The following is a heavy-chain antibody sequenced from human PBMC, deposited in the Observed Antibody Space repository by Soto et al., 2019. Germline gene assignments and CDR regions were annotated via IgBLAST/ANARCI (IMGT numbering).Heavy chain of an antibody. Sequence: QVQLVQSGAEVKKPGASVKVSCKASGYTFTSYGLSWVRQAPGQGLEWMGRISAYNYNTNYAQKLQGRVTMTTDTPPSTASMELRSLRSDDTAVYYCARVVGALGHWFDPWGQGTLVTVSS. CDR1: GYTFTSYG. J-gene: IGHJ5*02. V-gene: IGHV1-18*01. D-gene: IGHD1-26*01. CDR2: ISAYNYNT. CDR3: ARVVGALGHWFDP.